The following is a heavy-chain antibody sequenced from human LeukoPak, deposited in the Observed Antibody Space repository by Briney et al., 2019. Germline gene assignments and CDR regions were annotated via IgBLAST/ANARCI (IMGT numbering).Heavy chain of an antibody. Sequence: PGGSLRLSCAASGFTFSDYAVSWIRQAPGKGLEWVSATRGRGTDAYYADSVRGRFTISRDNSRNTLYLQMNSLRAEDTAVYYCAKENSGSFDYWGQGALVTVSS. CDR1: GFTFSDYA. CDR2: TRGRGTDA. D-gene: IGHD3-22*01. CDR3: AKENSGSFDY. J-gene: IGHJ4*02. V-gene: IGHV3-23*01.